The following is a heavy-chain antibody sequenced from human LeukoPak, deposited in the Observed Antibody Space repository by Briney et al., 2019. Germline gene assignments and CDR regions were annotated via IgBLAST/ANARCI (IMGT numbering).Heavy chain of an antibody. CDR1: GVSMSAYQ. V-gene: IGHV4-4*09. CDR3: ATSNDAKIAPFDH. CDR2: INTKGET. D-gene: IGHD2-21*01. Sequence: SETLSLTCTVSGVSMSAYQWSWVRQSPEKGLEWIGCINTKGETSYNPSLKSRVSTSVDTSKSQFSLRLTSVTAADTAVYYCATSNDAKIAPFDHWGQGAPVTVSS. J-gene: IGHJ4*02.